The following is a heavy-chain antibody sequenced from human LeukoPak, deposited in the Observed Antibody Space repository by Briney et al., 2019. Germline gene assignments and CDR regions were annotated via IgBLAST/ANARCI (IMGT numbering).Heavy chain of an antibody. V-gene: IGHV3-7*01. D-gene: IGHD6-19*01. CDR3: ARDLTDSSGQNWFDP. J-gene: IGHJ5*02. Sequence: GGSLRLSCTASRFTFSSYWMSWVRQAPGKGLEWVANIMQDGSEKYYVDAVKGRFTISRDNSENTLYLQMNSLRAEDTAVYYCARDLTDSSGQNWFDPWGQGTLVTVSS. CDR2: IMQDGSEK. CDR1: RFTFSSYW.